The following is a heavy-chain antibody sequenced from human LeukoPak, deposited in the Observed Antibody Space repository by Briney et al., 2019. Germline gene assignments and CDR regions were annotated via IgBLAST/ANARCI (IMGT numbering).Heavy chain of an antibody. Sequence: SETLSLTCTVSIASVSTDAYSWNWIRQPPGRGLEWIGEINHSGSTNYNPSLKSRVTISVDTSKNQFSLKLSSVTAADTAVYYCARVRSSWPFDYWGQGTLVTVSS. CDR1: IASVSTDAYS. CDR3: ARVRSSWPFDY. V-gene: IGHV4-61*08. D-gene: IGHD6-13*01. CDR2: INHSGST. J-gene: IGHJ4*02.